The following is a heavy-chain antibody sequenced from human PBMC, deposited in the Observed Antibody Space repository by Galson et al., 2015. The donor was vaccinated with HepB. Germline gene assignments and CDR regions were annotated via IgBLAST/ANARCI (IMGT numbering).Heavy chain of an antibody. CDR2: IYYSGST. Sequence: TLSLTCTVSGGSISSSSYYWGWIRQPPGKRLEWIGSIYYSGSTYYNPSLKSRVTISVDTSKNQFSLKLSSVTAADTAVYYCARAETEYGSGSNWFDPWGQGTLVTVSS. J-gene: IGHJ5*02. CDR3: ARAETEYGSGSNWFDP. CDR1: GGSISSSSYY. V-gene: IGHV4-39*07. D-gene: IGHD3-10*01.